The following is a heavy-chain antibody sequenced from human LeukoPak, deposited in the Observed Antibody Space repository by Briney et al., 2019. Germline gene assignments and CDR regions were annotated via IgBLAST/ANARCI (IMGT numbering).Heavy chain of an antibody. V-gene: IGHV1-18*01. CDR3: ARASSSYGSGLSYIDY. CDR2: INTDNGDI. CDR1: GYIFANHG. Sequence: ASVKVSCKASGYIFANHGLTWVRQAPGQGLEWMGWINTDNGDINYAQKVQDRVTLTTEASTKTAYMELRSLSSDDTAFYYCARASSSYGSGLSYIDYWGQGTLVTVSS. D-gene: IGHD3-10*01. J-gene: IGHJ4*02.